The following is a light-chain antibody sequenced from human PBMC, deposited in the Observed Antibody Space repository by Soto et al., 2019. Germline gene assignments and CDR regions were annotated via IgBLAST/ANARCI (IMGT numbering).Light chain of an antibody. CDR2: END. J-gene: IGLJ2*01. CDR3: GVWDTTLTAGV. CDR1: NSNIGTHH. V-gene: IGLV1-51*02. Sequence: QSVLTQPPSVSAAPGQKVTISCSGSNSNIGTHHVSWFQQLPGTVPKLLIYENDKRFSGISDRFSGSKSGTSATLDITGLHTGDEADYYCGVWDTTLTAGVFGGGTKVTVL.